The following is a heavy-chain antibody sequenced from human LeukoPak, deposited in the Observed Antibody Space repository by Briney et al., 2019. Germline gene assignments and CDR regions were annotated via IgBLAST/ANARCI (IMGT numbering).Heavy chain of an antibody. CDR1: GGSISGYY. D-gene: IGHD1-7*01. Sequence: PSETLSLTCTVSGGSISGYYWSWIRQPPGKGLEWIGYIYYSGSTNYNPSLKSRVTISVDTSKNQFSLKLSSVTAAGTAVYYCASSRYNWNYYYFDYWGQGTLVTVSS. CDR2: IYYSGST. CDR3: ASSRYNWNYYYFDY. J-gene: IGHJ4*02. V-gene: IGHV4-59*01.